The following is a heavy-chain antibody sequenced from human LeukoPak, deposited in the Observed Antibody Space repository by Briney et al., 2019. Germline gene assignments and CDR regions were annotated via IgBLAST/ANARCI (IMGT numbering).Heavy chain of an antibody. J-gene: IGHJ4*02. CDR1: GLTFTNAW. CDR2: IKSKSNDGTT. Sequence: PGGSLRLSCVASGLTFTNAWMSWVRQAPGKGLEWVGRIKSKSNDGTTDYAAPVKGRFTISRDDSKNTLYLQMNSLRAEDTAIYYCARAEALKFRDFDYWGQGTLVTVSS. V-gene: IGHV3-15*01. CDR3: ARAEALKFRDFDY.